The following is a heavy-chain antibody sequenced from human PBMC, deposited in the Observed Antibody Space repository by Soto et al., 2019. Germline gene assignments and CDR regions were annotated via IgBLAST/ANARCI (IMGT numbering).Heavy chain of an antibody. V-gene: IGHV4-39*01. CDR3: ARHYVVPAAVFDY. J-gene: IGHJ4*02. CDR1: GGSISSSSYY. CDR2: IYYSGST. D-gene: IGHD2-2*01. Sequence: QLQLQESGPGLVKPSETLSLTCTVSGGSISSSSYYWGWIRQPPGKGLEWIGSIYYSGSTYYNPSLKSRVTISVDTSKNQFSLKLSSVTAADTAVYYCARHYVVPAAVFDYWGQGTLVTVSS.